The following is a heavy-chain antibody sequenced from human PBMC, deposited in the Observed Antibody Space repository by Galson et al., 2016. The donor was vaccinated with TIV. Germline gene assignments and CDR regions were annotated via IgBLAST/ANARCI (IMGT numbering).Heavy chain of an antibody. CDR2: TSYHGGNK. CDR3: AKCRRGYDSSWFPRAAYYYYAMDV. D-gene: IGHD6-13*01. V-gene: IGHV3-30*18. Sequence: SLRLSCAASGFTFSTYGMHWVRQAPGTGLEWVAVTSYHGGNKYYAASVKGRFTISRDNSKNTPHLQVNSLRAEDTAVYYCAKCRRGYDSSWFPRAAYYYYAMDVWGQGTTVTVSS. J-gene: IGHJ6*02. CDR1: GFTFSTYG.